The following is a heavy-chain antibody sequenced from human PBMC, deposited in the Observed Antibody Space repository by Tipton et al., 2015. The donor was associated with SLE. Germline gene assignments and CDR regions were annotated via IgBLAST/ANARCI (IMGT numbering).Heavy chain of an antibody. V-gene: IGHV4-39*07. J-gene: IGHJ3*02. CDR1: GGSISSGGYY. D-gene: IGHD3-10*01. CDR3: ARDSGRRAFDI. CDR2: IYHSGST. Sequence: TLSLTCTVSGGSISSGGYYWSWIRQPPGKGLEWIGEIYHSGSTNYNPSLKSRVTISVDKSKNQFSLKLSSVTAADTAVYYCARDSGRRAFDIWGQGTMVTVSS.